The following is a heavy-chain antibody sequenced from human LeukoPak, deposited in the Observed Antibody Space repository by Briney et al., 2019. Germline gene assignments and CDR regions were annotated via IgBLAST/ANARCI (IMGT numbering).Heavy chain of an antibody. D-gene: IGHD3-3*01. J-gene: IGHJ1*01. V-gene: IGHV3-74*01. CDR1: GFTFSTYW. Sequence: GGSLRLSCAASGFTFSTYWMHWVRQAPGKGLVWVSRTKSDGSTNYADSVKGRFTISRDNAKNTLSLQMNSLRPEDTGVYYCARAPSEIGGYYPEYFRHWGQGTLVTVSS. CDR2: TKSDGST. CDR3: ARAPSEIGGYYPEYFRH.